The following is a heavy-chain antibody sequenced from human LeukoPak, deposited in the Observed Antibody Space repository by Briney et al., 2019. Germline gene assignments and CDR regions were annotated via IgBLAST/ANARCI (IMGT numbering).Heavy chain of an antibody. CDR2: ISSSSSTI. V-gene: IGHV3-48*04. CDR3: ARGNDYGGPHY. J-gene: IGHJ4*02. D-gene: IGHD4-23*01. CDR1: GFTLSSYS. Sequence: GGSLRLSCAASGFTLSSYSMNWVRQAPGKGLEWVSYISSSSSTIYYADSVKGRFTISRDNGKNTLFLQMNSLRAEDAAVYYCARGNDYGGPHYWGQGTLVTVSS.